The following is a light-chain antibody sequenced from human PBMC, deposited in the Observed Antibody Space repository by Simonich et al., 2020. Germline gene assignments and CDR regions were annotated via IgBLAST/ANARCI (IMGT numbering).Light chain of an antibody. CDR1: RSDVGSYNL. J-gene: IGLJ3*02. Sequence: QSALTQPASVSGSPGPSITISCTGTRSDVGSYNLVSWYQQHPGKAPKLMIYEGSKPHSGCPDLFSGCQSCNTASLTISGLQAEDEADYYCCSYAGSYTLVFGGGTKLTVL. V-gene: IGLV2-23*01. CDR3: CSYAGSYTLV. CDR2: EGS.